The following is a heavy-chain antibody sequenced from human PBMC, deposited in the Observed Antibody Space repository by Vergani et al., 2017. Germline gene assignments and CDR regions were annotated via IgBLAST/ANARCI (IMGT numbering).Heavy chain of an antibody. J-gene: IGHJ1*01. CDR1: GFTSSYYG. CDR2: ISYDGTQK. Sequence: QVHLVESGGGVVQPGRPLRLSCVVSGFTSSYYGMHWVRQAPGKGLEWVAVISYDGTQKYYADSVKGRFTISRDNSKSTLYLQMNSLRTEDTAVYYCATKSCGTPGCQIGYFREWGQGTLGTVSS. V-gene: IGHV3-30*03. D-gene: IGHD1-1*01. CDR3: ATKSCGTPGCQIGYFRE.